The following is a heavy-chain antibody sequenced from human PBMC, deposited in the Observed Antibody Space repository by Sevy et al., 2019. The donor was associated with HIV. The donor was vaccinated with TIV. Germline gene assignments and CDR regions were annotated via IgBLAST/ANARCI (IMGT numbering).Heavy chain of an antibody. CDR2: ISWNSGSI. J-gene: IGHJ6*02. CDR3: AKDITRSGWYGMDV. D-gene: IGHD6-19*01. V-gene: IGHV3-9*01. CDR1: GFTFDDYA. Sequence: GGCLRLSCAASGFTFDDYAMLWVRQAPGKGLEWVSGISWNSGSIGYADSVKGRFTISRDNAKNSLYLQMNSLRAEDTALYYCAKDITRSGWYGMDVWGQGTTVTVSS.